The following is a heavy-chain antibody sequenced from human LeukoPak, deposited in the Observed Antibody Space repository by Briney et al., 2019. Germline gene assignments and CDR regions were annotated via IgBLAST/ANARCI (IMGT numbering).Heavy chain of an antibody. Sequence: SETLSLTCAVYGGSFSGYYCSWIRQPPGKVLEWIGEINHSVSTNYNPSLKSQVTISVDTSKNQFSLKLSSMTAADTAVYYCARGAKPRAAAGPNWFDPWGQGNLVTVSS. CDR1: GGSFSGYY. CDR2: INHSVST. J-gene: IGHJ5*02. D-gene: IGHD6-13*01. CDR3: ARGAKPRAAAGPNWFDP. V-gene: IGHV4-34*01.